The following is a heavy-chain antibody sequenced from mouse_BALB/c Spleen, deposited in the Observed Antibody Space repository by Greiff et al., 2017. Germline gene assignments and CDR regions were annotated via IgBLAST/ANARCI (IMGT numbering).Heavy chain of an antibody. Sequence: QVQLQQSGAELVRPGTSVKVSCKASGYAFTNYLIEWVKQRPGQGLEWIGVINPGSGGTNYNEKFKGKATLTADKSSSTAYMQLSSLTSDDSAVYCCARGDDYDYAYWGQGTLVTVSA. CDR2: INPGSGGT. J-gene: IGHJ3*01. CDR1: GYAFTNYL. D-gene: IGHD2-4*01. V-gene: IGHV1-54*01. CDR3: ARGDDYDYAY.